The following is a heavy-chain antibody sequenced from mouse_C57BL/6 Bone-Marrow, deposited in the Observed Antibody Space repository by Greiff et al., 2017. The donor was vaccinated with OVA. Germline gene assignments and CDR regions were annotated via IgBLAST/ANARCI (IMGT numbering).Heavy chain of an antibody. Sequence: EVNLVESGGDLVKPGGSLKLSCAASGFTFSSYGMSWVRQTPDKRLEWVATISSGGSYTYYPDSVKGRFTITRDNAKNTLYLQMSSLKSEDTAMYYCARHEPLLLGDYWGQGTTLTVSS. D-gene: IGHD6-1*01. V-gene: IGHV5-6*01. CDR3: ARHEPLLLGDY. CDR2: ISSGGSYT. J-gene: IGHJ2*01. CDR1: GFTFSSYG.